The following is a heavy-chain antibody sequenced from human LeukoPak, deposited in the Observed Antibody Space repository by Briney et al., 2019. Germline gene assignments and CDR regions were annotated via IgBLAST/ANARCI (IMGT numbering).Heavy chain of an antibody. CDR2: IYDTGTT. V-gene: IGHV4-59*01. CDR3: AREVGSQYYGSGSYSAAHFDH. D-gene: IGHD3-10*01. Sequence: SETLSLTCTVSGGSISSYCWSWLRQSPGKGLEWIGYIYDTGTTNYNPSLSSRVTISVDTSRNQFSLKLNSLTAADTAVYYCAREVGSQYYGSGSYSAAHFDHWGQGTLVTVSS. J-gene: IGHJ4*02. CDR1: GGSISSYC.